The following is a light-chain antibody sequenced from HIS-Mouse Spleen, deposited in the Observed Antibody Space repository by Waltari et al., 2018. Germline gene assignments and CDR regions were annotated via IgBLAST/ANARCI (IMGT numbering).Light chain of an antibody. CDR1: SSDVGGYNL. V-gene: IGLV2-23*01. CDR2: EGS. Sequence: QSALTHPASVSGSPGQSIHISCTGTSSDVGGYNLVSWYQQHPGKAPKLMIYEGSKRHSGVSNRFSGSKSGNTASLTISGLQAEDEADYYCCSYAGSSTLVFGGGTKLTVL. CDR3: CSYAGSSTLV. J-gene: IGLJ2*01.